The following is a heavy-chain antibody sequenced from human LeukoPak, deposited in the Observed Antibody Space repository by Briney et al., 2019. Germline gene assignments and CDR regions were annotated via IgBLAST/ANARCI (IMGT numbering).Heavy chain of an antibody. D-gene: IGHD5-18*01. J-gene: IGHJ4*02. CDR1: GYTFTGYY. V-gene: IGHV1-2*02. CDR3: ARDSGYSYGYNY. Sequence: GASVKVSCKASGYTFTGYYMHWVRQAPGQGLEWMGWINPNSGGTNYAQKFQGRVTMTRDTSISTAYMELSSLRSEDTAVYYCARDSGYSYGYNYWGQGTLVTVSS. CDR2: INPNSGGT.